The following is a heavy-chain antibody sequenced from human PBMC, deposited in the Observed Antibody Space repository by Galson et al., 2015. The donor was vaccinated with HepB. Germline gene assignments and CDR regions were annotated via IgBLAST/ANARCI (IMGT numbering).Heavy chain of an antibody. D-gene: IGHD3-10*01. V-gene: IGHV3-30*04. J-gene: IGHJ6*02. CDR2: ISYDGSNK. Sequence: SLRLSCAASGFTFGSYAMHWVRQAPGKGLEWVAVISYDGSNKYYADSVKGRFTISRDNSKNTLYLQMNSLRAEDTAVYYCARASKIYGSGSMDVWGQGTTVTVSS. CDR1: GFTFGSYA. CDR3: ARASKIYGSGSMDV.